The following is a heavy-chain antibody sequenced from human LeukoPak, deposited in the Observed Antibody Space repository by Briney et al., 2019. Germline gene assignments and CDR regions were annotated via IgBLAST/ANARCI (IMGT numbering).Heavy chain of an antibody. CDR2: IIPIFGTA. Sequence: ASVKVSCKASGGTFSSYAISWVRQAPGQGLEWMGGIIPIFGTANYAQKFQGRVTITTDESTSTAYMELSSLRSEDTAVYYCARGSDFWSGFLDYWGQGTLVTVSS. D-gene: IGHD3-3*01. J-gene: IGHJ4*02. CDR3: ARGSDFWSGFLDY. V-gene: IGHV1-69*05. CDR1: GGTFSSYA.